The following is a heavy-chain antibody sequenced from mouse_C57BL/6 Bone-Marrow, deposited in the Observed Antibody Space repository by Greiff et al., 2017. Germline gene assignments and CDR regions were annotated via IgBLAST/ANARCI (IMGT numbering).Heavy chain of an antibody. CDR1: GYTFTSYW. V-gene: IGHV1-55*01. J-gene: IGHJ4*01. CDR2: IYPGSGST. D-gene: IGHD2-5*01. Sequence: VQLQQPGAELVKPGASVKMSCKASGYTFTSYWITWVKQRPGQGLEWIGDIYPGSGSTNYNEKFKSKATLTVDTSSSTAYMQLSSLTTEDSADYYCARESNYVGYYAMDYWGQGTSVTVSS. CDR3: ARESNYVGYYAMDY.